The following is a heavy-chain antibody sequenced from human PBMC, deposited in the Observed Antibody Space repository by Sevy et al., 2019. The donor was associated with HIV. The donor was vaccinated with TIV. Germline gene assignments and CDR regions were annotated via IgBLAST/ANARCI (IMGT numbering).Heavy chain of an antibody. D-gene: IGHD3-22*01. CDR1: GFTFGDYA. Sequence: GGSLRLSCTASGFTFGDYAMSWFRQAPGKGLEWVGFIRSKAYGGTTEYAASVKGRFTISRDDSKSIAYLQMNSLKTEDTAVYYCTSDLYYYDSSGYSWAFDIWGQGTMVTVSS. J-gene: IGHJ3*02. V-gene: IGHV3-49*03. CDR2: IRSKAYGGTT. CDR3: TSDLYYYDSSGYSWAFDI.